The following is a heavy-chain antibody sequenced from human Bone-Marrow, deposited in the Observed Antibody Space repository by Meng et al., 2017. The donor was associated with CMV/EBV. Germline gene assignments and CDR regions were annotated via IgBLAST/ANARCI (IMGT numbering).Heavy chain of an antibody. CDR2: ISDDGGRT. D-gene: IGHD4/OR15-4a*01. CDR3: ARGRGGATTRYFDY. J-gene: IGHJ4*01. Sequence: GESLKLARGASGFTFSNYAMHWVRQAPGRGLECVSTISDDGGRTYYADSVKGRFTISRDNSKNTLYLQMGSLRAEDMSDYYCARGRGGATTRYFDYWGHGTLVTVSS. CDR1: GFTFSNYA. V-gene: IGHV3-64*02.